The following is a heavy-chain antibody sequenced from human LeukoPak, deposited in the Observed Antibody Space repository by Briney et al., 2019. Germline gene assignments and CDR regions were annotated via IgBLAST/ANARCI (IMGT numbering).Heavy chain of an antibody. CDR2: IYISGST. Sequence: TLSLNCTVSGGSISSGSYYWSWIRQPAGKGLEWIGGIYISGSTNYNPSLKSRVTISGATSKNHFSLKLNSVTPEDTAVHYCTRGWLRSYFDFWGQGTLVTVSS. CDR1: GGSISSGSYY. V-gene: IGHV4-61*02. D-gene: IGHD5-12*01. J-gene: IGHJ4*02. CDR3: TRGWLRSYFDF.